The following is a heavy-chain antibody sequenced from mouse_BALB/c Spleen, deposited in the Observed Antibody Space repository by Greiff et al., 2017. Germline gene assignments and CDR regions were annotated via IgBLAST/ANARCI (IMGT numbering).Heavy chain of an antibody. D-gene: IGHD1-1*01. CDR2: IDPSDSET. Sequence: VQLQQSGPQLVRPGASVKISCKASGYSFTSYWMHWVKQRPGQGLEWIGMIDPSDSETRLNQKFKDKATLTVDKSSSTAYMQLSSPTSEDSAVYYCARNYGSRFDYWGQGTTLTVSS. V-gene: IGHV1S127*01. J-gene: IGHJ2*01. CDR3: ARNYGSRFDY. CDR1: GYSFTSYW.